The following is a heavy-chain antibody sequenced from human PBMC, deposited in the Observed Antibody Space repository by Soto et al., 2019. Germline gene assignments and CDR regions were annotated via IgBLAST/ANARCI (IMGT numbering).Heavy chain of an antibody. Sequence: QVQLVQSGAEVKKPGASVKVSGKPSGYTFTTYGISWVRQAPGQGLEWMGWISAYNGNTNYAQKLQGRVTMTTDTSTSTAYMELRSLRSDDTAVYYCARDQDYDILTGYSAGRFDPWGQGTLVTVSS. CDR3: ARDQDYDILTGYSAGRFDP. J-gene: IGHJ5*02. D-gene: IGHD3-9*01. CDR1: GYTFTTYG. V-gene: IGHV1-18*01. CDR2: ISAYNGNT.